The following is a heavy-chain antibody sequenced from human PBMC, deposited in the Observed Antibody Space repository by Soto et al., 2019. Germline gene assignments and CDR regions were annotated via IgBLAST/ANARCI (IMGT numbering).Heavy chain of an antibody. J-gene: IGHJ4*02. Sequence: SVKVSCKASGGTFSSYAISWVRQAPGQGLEWMGGIIPIFGTANYAQKFQGRVTITADKSTSTAYMELSSLRSEDTAVYYCVWGHFYPKPRAIEWAPKRRYYFDYWGQGTLVTVS. D-gene: IGHD3-3*02. V-gene: IGHV1-69*06. CDR2: IIPIFGTA. CDR1: GGTFSSYA. CDR3: VWGHFYPKPRAIEWAPKRRYYFDY.